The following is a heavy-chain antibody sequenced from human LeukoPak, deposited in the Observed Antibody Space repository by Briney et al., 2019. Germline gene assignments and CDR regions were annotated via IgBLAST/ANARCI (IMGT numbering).Heavy chain of an antibody. Sequence: PGGSLRLSCAASGFTFSSYWMSWVRQAPGKGLEWVANIKQDGSEKYYVDSVKGRFTISRDNAKNSLYLQMNSLRAEDTAVYYCARDGILPWIFGVVWGQGTLVTVSS. CDR3: ARDGILPWIFGVV. CDR1: GFTFSSYW. CDR2: IKQDGSEK. V-gene: IGHV3-7*01. D-gene: IGHD3-3*01. J-gene: IGHJ4*02.